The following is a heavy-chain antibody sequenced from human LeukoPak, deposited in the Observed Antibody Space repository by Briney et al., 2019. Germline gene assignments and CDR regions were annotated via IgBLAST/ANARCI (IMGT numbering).Heavy chain of an antibody. V-gene: IGHV4-38-2*01. CDR2: IYHSGST. Sequence: PSETLSLTCAVSGYSITSGYYWAWIRQPPGKGLEWIGNIYHSGSTYYNASLKSRVTISVDTSKNQFPLKLSSVTAADTAVYYCARRYSNYFFDYWGQGTLVTVSS. J-gene: IGHJ4*02. CDR1: GYSITSGYY. CDR3: ARRYSNYFFDY. D-gene: IGHD4-11*01.